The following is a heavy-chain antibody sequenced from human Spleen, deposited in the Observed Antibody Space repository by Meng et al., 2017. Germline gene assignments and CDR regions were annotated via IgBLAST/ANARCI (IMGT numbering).Heavy chain of an antibody. CDR3: ARDINWGGSYFDY. CDR2: IYHSGST. D-gene: IGHD2-15*01. V-gene: IGHV4-38-2*02. J-gene: IGHJ4*02. Sequence: SETLSLTCSVSGYSISSGYYWGWIRQPPGKGLEWLGHIYHSGSTYYNPSLKSRVTISVDTSKNQFSLKLTSVAAADTAVYYCARDINWGGSYFDYWGQGTLVTVSS. CDR1: GYSISSGYY.